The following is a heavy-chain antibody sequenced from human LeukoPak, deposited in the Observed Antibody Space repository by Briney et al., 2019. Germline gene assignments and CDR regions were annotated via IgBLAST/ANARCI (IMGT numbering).Heavy chain of an antibody. CDR3: ARDSTQRAFDI. V-gene: IGHV4-4*07. CDR2: IYTSGST. Sequence: PSETLSLTCTVSGGSISSYYWSWIRQPAGKGLEWVGRIYTSGSTNYNPSLASRVTMSVDTSKNQFSLKLSSVTAADTAVYFCARDSTQRAFDIWGQGTMVTVSS. D-gene: IGHD6-25*01. J-gene: IGHJ3*02. CDR1: GGSISSYY.